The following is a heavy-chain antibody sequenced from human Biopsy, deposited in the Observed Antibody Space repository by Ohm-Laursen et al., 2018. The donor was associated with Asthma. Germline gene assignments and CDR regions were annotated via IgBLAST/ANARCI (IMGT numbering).Heavy chain of an antibody. D-gene: IGHD5-12*01. J-gene: IGHJ6*02. CDR1: GGTFSRYA. Sequence: SVKVSCKASGGTFSRYAISWVRQAPGQGLEWMGGIIPIFGTSNYTQKFQGRVTLTADESTSTAYMELSSLSSEDTAVYYCARGYSGSDRIVYYYSGLEVWGQGTTVTVSS. V-gene: IGHV1-69*13. CDR3: ARGYSGSDRIVYYYSGLEV. CDR2: IIPIFGTS.